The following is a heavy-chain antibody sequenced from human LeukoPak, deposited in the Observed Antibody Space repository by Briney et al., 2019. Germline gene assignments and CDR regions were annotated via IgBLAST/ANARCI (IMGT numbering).Heavy chain of an antibody. D-gene: IGHD6-13*01. CDR2: ISSSSSYI. CDR3: ARYSSQKHFFDY. CDR1: GFTFSSYS. V-gene: IGHV3-21*01. Sequence: GGSLRLSCAASGFTFSSYSMNWVRQAPGKGLEWVSSISSSSSYIYYADSVKGRFTISRDNAKNSLYPQMNSLRAEDTAVYYCARYSSQKHFFDYWGQGTLVTVSS. J-gene: IGHJ4*02.